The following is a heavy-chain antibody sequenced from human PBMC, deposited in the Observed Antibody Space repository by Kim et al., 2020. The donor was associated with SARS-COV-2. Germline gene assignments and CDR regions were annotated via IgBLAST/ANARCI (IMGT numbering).Heavy chain of an antibody. CDR1: GFTFSDYY. CDR3: SRDLITASRYCYYGMGV. D-gene: IGHD3-10*01. Sequence: GGSLRLSCAASGFTFSDYYMSWIRQAPGKGLEWVSCISSSGSTIYYADSVKGRFTISRDNAKNSLYLQMNSLRAEDTAVYYCSRDLITASRYCYYGMGVWGQETTGTASS. CDR2: ISSSGSTI. V-gene: IGHV3-11*01. J-gene: IGHJ6*02.